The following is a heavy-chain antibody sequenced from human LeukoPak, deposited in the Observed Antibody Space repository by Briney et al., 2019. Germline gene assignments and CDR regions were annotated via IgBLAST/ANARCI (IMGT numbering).Heavy chain of an antibody. CDR3: ARVAEAAAFDS. J-gene: IGHJ4*02. CDR2: ISSSRYI. CDR1: GFTFSTYS. D-gene: IGHD6-13*01. V-gene: IGHV3-21*06. Sequence: GGSLRLSWAASGFTFSTYSMNWVRQAPGKGLEWVSSISSSRYIYNADSMRGRFTISRDNAKNSLYLQMNSLKPEDTAVYYCARVAEAAAFDSWGQGTLVTVSS.